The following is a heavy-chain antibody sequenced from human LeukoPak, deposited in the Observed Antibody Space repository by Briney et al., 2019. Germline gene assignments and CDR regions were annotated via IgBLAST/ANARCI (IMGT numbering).Heavy chain of an antibody. CDR1: GYTFTSYY. CDR2: INPSGGST. CDR3: ARGKVVVIARNYYYCYGMDV. Sequence: ASVKVSCKASGYTFTSYYMHWVRQAPGQGIEWMGLINPSGGSTSYAQKFQGRVTMTRDTSTSTVYMELSSLRSEDTAVYYCARGKVVVIARNYYYCYGMDVWGQGTTVTVSS. J-gene: IGHJ6*02. D-gene: IGHD3-22*01. V-gene: IGHV1-46*01.